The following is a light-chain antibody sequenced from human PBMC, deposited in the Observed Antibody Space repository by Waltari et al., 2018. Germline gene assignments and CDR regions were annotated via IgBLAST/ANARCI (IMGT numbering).Light chain of an antibody. V-gene: IGLV1-40*01. CDR1: SSNIGAGYD. J-gene: IGLJ2*01. CDR3: QSYDSSLSGSRV. CDR2: GKS. Sequence: QSVLTQPPSVSGAPGQRVTISCTGSSSNIGAGYDVHWYQQPPGTAPKLLMDGKSKRPAGVPDRFSGSKSGTSASLAITGLQAEDEADYYGQSYDSSLSGSRVFGGGTKLTVL.